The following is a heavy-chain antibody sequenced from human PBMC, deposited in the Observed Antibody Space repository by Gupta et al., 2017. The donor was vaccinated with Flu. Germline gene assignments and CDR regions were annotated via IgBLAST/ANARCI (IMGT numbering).Heavy chain of an antibody. J-gene: IGHJ6*04. V-gene: IGHV4-39*01. CDR2: IYYSGST. CDR3: ASPRYSGYDFRMDV. D-gene: IGHD5-12*01. Sequence: RQPPGKGLEWIGSIYYSGSTYYNPSLKSRVTISVDTSKNQFSLKLSSVTAADTAVYYCASPRYSGYDFRMDVWGKGTTVTVSS.